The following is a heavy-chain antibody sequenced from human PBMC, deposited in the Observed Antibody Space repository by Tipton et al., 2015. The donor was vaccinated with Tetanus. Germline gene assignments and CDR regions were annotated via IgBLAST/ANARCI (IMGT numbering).Heavy chain of an antibody. CDR2: ISSTTAYI. J-gene: IGHJ4*02. D-gene: IGHD6-25*01. V-gene: IGHV3-21*01. Sequence: SLRLSCEVSGFIFSSYSMNWVRQAPGKGLEWVASISSTTAYIYYADSLKGRFTISRDNAKNSLYLQMNSLRADDTGVYYCASGSALDYWGQGTLVTVSS. CDR3: ASGSALDY. CDR1: GFIFSSYS.